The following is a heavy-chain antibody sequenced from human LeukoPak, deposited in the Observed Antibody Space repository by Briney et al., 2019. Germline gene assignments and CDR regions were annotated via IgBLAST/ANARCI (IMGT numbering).Heavy chain of an antibody. V-gene: IGHV1-46*01. D-gene: IGHD6-6*01. CDR1: GYTFTSYY. Sequence: GESLRISCKASGYTFTSYYTHWVRQAPGQGLEWMGIINPSGGSTSYAQKFQGRVTMTRDTSTSTVYMELSSLRSEDTAVYYCARDKSMDPFDYWGQGTLVTVSS. CDR3: ARDKSMDPFDY. J-gene: IGHJ4*02. CDR2: INPSGGST.